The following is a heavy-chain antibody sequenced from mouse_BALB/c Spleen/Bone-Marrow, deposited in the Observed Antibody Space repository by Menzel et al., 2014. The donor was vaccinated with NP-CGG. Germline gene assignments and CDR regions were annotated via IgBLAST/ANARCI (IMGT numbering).Heavy chain of an antibody. CDR3: ARETTATYFDV. Sequence: LVKTGTSVKISCKASGYSFTGYYIRWVKQTHGKSLEWIGYISCYNGATSYNQKFKGKATFTVDTSSTTAYIQFNSLTSEDSAVYYCARETTATYFDVWGAGTTVTVSS. D-gene: IGHD1-2*01. V-gene: IGHV1S34*01. J-gene: IGHJ1*01. CDR1: GYSFTGYY. CDR2: ISCYNGAT.